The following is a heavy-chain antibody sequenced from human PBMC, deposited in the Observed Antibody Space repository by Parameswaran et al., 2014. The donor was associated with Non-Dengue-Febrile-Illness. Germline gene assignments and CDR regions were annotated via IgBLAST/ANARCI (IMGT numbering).Heavy chain of an antibody. J-gene: IGHJ5*02. D-gene: IGHD2-2*02. CDR2: INPSGGST. Sequence: WVRQAPGQGLEWMGIINPSGGSTSYAQKFQGRVTMTRDTSTSTVYMELSSLRSEDTAVYYCAREEIVVVPAAILGPWFDPWGQGTLVTVSS. CDR3: AREEIVVVPAAILGPWFDP. V-gene: IGHV1-46*01.